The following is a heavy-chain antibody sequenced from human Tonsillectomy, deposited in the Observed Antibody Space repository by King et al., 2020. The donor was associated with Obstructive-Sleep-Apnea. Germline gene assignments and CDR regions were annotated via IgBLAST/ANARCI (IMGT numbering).Heavy chain of an antibody. CDR3: ARESWFGRTYYGVDV. D-gene: IGHD3-10*01. CDR1: GFTFSTYR. J-gene: IGHJ6*02. CDR2: ISSSSSPI. V-gene: IGHV3-48*04. Sequence: VQLVQSGGGLVQPGGSLRLSCAASGFTFSTYRMNWVRQAPGKGLEWVSYISSSSSPINYADLVKGRFTSSRDNAKNSLSLQMNSLRAEDTAVYYCARESWFGRTYYGVDVWGQGTTVTVSS.